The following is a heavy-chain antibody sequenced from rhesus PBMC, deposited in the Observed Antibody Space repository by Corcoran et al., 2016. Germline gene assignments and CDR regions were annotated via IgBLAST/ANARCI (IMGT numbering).Heavy chain of an antibody. J-gene: IGHJ4*01. Sequence: EVQLVESGGGLVQPGGSLRLSCTGSGFTFSSYGMHWVRQVPGKGLAWVAVIAYHRSNKYYADFVKDRIIISIYNAKNMLYLQMNNLKVEDTDVYYCGREEGGIAAVDYWGQGVLVTVSS. CDR2: IAYHRSNK. CDR3: GREEGGIAAVDY. V-gene: IGHV3-54*02. CDR1: GFTFSSYG. D-gene: IGHD6-25*01.